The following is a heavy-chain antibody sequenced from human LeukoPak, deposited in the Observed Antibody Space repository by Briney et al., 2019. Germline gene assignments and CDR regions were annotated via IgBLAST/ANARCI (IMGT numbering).Heavy chain of an antibody. CDR1: GDSFSSNSAA. CDR3: ARNNKPGSTWYPFDC. CDR2: TYYNSKWYN. D-gene: IGHD6-13*01. Sequence: SQTLSLTCAISGDSFSSNSAAWTWIRQSPSRGLEWLGRTYYNSKWYNDYAVSVKSRITIHPDTSKNQFSLQLKSVTPEDTAVYYCARNNKPGSTWYPFDCWGQGTLVTVSS. V-gene: IGHV6-1*01. J-gene: IGHJ4*02.